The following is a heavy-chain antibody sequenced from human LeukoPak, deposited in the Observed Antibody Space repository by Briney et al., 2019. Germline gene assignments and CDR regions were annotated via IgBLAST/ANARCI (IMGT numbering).Heavy chain of an antibody. CDR3: AKWPEGAMDYFDY. CDR2: ISGSGGNT. Sequence: GGSLRLSCAASGFTFSSYAMSWVRQAPGKGLEWVSVISGSGGNTYYADSVKGRFTISKDNSKNTLYLEMSSLRVEDTAIYYCAKWPEGAMDYFDYWGQGTLVTVSS. V-gene: IGHV3-23*01. D-gene: IGHD3-16*01. J-gene: IGHJ4*02. CDR1: GFTFSSYA.